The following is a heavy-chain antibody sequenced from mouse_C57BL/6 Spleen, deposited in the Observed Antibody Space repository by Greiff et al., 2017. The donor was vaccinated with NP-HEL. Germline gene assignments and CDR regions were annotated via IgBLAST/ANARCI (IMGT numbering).Heavy chain of an antibody. J-gene: IGHJ4*01. Sequence: QVQLQQSGPELVKPGASVKLSCKASGYTFTSYDINWVKQRPGQGLEWIGWIYPRDGSTKYNEKFKGKATLTVDTSSSTAYMELHSLTSEDSAVYFCARPITTVVPYAMDYWGQGTSVTVSS. CDR3: ARPITTVVPYAMDY. CDR2: IYPRDGST. V-gene: IGHV1-85*01. CDR1: GYTFTSYD. D-gene: IGHD1-1*01.